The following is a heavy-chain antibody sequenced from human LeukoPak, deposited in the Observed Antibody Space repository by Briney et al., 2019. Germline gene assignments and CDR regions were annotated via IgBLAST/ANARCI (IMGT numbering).Heavy chain of an antibody. D-gene: IGHD2-2*01. CDR1: GYTFTNYY. V-gene: IGHV5-51*01. CDR3: ARRYCSSTSCNPYFFDF. CDR2: ISPGDSEA. Sequence: GESLKISCKGSGYTFTNYYIGWVRQMPGKGLEWMGIISPGDSEARYSPSFQGQVTISADKSISTAYLRWSSLKASDSAIYYCARRYCSSTSCNPYFFDFWGPGTLVTVSS. J-gene: IGHJ4*02.